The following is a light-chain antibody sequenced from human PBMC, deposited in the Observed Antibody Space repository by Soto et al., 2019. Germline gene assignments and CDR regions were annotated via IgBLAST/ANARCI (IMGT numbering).Light chain of an antibody. J-gene: IGKJ5*01. V-gene: IGKV1-5*01. CDR1: QSISSW. Sequence: DRQRTQYRKSLSAAVGDRVTITCRASQSISSWLAWYQQKPGKAPKLLIYAASTLQSGVPSRFSGSGSGTDFTLTMRCLQPEYFATYYCQQLNSDAFTFGEGTRLEIK. CDR3: QQLNSDAFT. CDR2: AAS.